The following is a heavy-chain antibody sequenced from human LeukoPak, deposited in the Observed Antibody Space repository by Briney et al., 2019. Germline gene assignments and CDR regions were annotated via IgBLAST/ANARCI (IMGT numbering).Heavy chain of an antibody. CDR2: ISGYNDNT. J-gene: IGHJ4*02. CDR1: GYMFSRYG. V-gene: IGHV1-18*01. D-gene: IGHD3-22*01. Sequence: ASVKVSCKASGYMFSRYGMSWVRQAPGQGPEWMGWISGYNDNTNYAQKLQGRVTMTTDTSTSTAYMELRSLRSDDTAVYYCARDTASYYYDSSGYRPLDYWGQGTLVTVSS. CDR3: ARDTASYYYDSSGYRPLDY.